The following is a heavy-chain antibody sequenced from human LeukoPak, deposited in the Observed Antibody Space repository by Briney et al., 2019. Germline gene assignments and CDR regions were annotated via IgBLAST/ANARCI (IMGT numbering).Heavy chain of an antibody. J-gene: IGHJ6*02. CDR1: GGIFSSYA. D-gene: IGHD1-26*01. CDR3: ARDIVGVDYYYYGMVV. CDR2: IIPIFGTA. Sequence: SVKVSCKASGGIFSSYAISWVRQAPGQGLEWMGGIIPIFGTANYAQKFQGRVTITADESTSTAYMELSSLRSEDTAVYYYARDIVGVDYYYYGMVVWGQGTTVTVSS. V-gene: IGHV1-69*13.